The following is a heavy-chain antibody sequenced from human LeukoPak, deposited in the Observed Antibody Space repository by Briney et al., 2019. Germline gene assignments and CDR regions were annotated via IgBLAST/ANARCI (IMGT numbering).Heavy chain of an antibody. D-gene: IGHD4-17*01. CDR3: AKDNYGDYGGLFDY. Sequence: GGSLRLSCAASGFTFSSYAMSWVRQAPGKGLEWVSAISGSGGSTYYAGSVKGRFTISRDNSKNTLYLQMNSLRAEDTAVYYCAKDNYGDYGGLFDYWGQGTLVTVSS. J-gene: IGHJ4*02. V-gene: IGHV3-23*01. CDR1: GFTFSSYA. CDR2: ISGSGGST.